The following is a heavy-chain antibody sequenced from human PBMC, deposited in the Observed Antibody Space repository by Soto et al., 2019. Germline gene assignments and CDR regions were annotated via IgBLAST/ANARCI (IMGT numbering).Heavy chain of an antibody. J-gene: IGHJ5*02. CDR1: GFSFNTPSVG. CDR2: IYWNDDK. D-gene: IGHD6-6*01. CDR3: AHLKAFISGRHLGS. Sequence: QITLKESGPSLVKPTQTLTLTCTFSGFSFNTPSVGVAWIRQPPGQALEWLALIYWNDDKRYSSSLKSRLFIAKDTSKKQVLLTVTGMDPADTATYYCAHLKAFISGRHLGSWGQGALVTVSS. V-gene: IGHV2-5*01.